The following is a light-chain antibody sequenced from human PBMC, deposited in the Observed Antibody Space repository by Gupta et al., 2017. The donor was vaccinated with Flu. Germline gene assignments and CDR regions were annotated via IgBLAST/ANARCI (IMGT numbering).Light chain of an antibody. V-gene: IGLV1-51*02. Sequence: DTVTCSGNSSNMGNNYLAWYQHLTGTTNTLLIYDDKKQTSGFPARFSASKYGTTATIATTGVQTGEEADYYCARWDTSMSAWVFGGGTKLTVL. J-gene: IGLJ3*02. CDR2: DDK. CDR1: SSNMGNNY. CDR3: ARWDTSMSAWV.